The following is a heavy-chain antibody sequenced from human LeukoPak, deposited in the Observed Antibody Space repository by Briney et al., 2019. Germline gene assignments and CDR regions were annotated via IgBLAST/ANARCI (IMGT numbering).Heavy chain of an antibody. CDR3: AIGMVATSPFVY. CDR1: GFTFSSYW. D-gene: IGHD5-12*01. J-gene: IGHJ4*02. Sequence: GGSLRLSCAASGFTFSSYWMHWVRQAPGKGLVWVSRINSDGSSTSYADSVKGRFTISRDNAKNTLYLQMNSLRAEDTAVYYCAIGMVATSPFVYWGQGTLVTVSS. V-gene: IGHV3-74*01. CDR2: INSDGSST.